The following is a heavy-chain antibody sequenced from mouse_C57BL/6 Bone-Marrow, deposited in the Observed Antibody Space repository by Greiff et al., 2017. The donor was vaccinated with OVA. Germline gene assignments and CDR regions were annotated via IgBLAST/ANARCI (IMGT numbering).Heavy chain of an antibody. CDR1: SYTFTSYW. CDR3: ARVGGKGYFDV. J-gene: IGHJ1*03. Sequence: QVQLQQPGAELVMPGASVKLSCKASSYTFTSYWMHWVKQRPGQGLEWIGEIDPSDSYTNYNQKFKGKSTLTVDKSSSTAYMQLSSLTSEDSAVYYCARVGGKGYFDVWGTGTTVTVSS. CDR2: IDPSDSYT. D-gene: IGHD1-1*02. V-gene: IGHV1-69*01.